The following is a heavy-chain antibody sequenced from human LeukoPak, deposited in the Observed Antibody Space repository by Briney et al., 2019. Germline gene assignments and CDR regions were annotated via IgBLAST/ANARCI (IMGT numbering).Heavy chain of an antibody. D-gene: IGHD3-3*01. Sequence: GGSLRLSCAASGFTVSSNYMSWVRQAPGKGLEWVSVIYTVGTTNYADSVKGRFTISRDNSKNMVYLQMNSLRAEDTAAYYCARVTIFGVGLDYWGHGILVADSS. J-gene: IGHJ4*01. CDR1: GFTVSSNY. CDR2: IYTVGTT. CDR3: ARVTIFGVGLDY. V-gene: IGHV3-66*01.